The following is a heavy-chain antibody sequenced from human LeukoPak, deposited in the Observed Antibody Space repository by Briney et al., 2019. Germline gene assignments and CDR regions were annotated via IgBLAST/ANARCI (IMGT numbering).Heavy chain of an antibody. CDR1: DVSFSGYY. D-gene: IGHD2-15*01. Sequence: SETLSLTCAVYDVSFSGYYWSWIRQPPGKGLEWIGEINHSGSTTYNPSLKSRVTISVDTSKNQFALKLSSVTAADTAVYYCARGRRESCFTFDYWGQGNLVTVSS. V-gene: IGHV4-34*01. CDR3: ARGRRESCFTFDY. J-gene: IGHJ4*02. CDR2: INHSGST.